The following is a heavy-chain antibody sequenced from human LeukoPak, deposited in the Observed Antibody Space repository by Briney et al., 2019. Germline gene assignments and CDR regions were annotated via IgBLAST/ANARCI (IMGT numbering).Heavy chain of an antibody. Sequence: PGGSLRLSCAASGFTFSSYAMSWVRQAPGKGLEWVSAISGSGGSTYYADSVKGRFTISRDNSKNTLYLQMNSLRAEDTAVYYRASGFCSGGSCHTTNSPFDYWGQGTLVTVSS. J-gene: IGHJ4*02. CDR1: GFTFSSYA. D-gene: IGHD2-15*01. CDR3: ASGFCSGGSCHTTNSPFDY. V-gene: IGHV3-23*01. CDR2: ISGSGGST.